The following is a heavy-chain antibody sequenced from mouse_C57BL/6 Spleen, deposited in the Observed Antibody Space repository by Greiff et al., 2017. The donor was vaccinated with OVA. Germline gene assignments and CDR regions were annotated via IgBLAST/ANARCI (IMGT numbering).Heavy chain of an antibody. J-gene: IGHJ4*01. V-gene: IGHV1-55*01. CDR3: ARGVYYGSSLDAMDY. CDR2: IYPGSGST. CDR1: GYTFTSYW. Sequence: QVQLQQSGAELVKPGASVKMSCKASGYTFTSYWITWVKQRPGQGLEWIGDIYPGSGSTNYNEKFMSKATLTVDTSSSTAYMQLSSLTAEDSAVYYCARGVYYGSSLDAMDYWGQGTSVTVSS. D-gene: IGHD1-1*01.